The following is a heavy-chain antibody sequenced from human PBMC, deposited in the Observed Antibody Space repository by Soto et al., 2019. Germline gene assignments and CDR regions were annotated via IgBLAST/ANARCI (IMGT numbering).Heavy chain of an antibody. J-gene: IGHJ4*02. CDR2: ISSSSSYT. V-gene: IGHV3-11*06. Sequence: GGSLRLSCAASGFTFSDYYMSWIRQAPGKGLEWVSYISSSSSYTNYADSVKGRFTISRDNAKNSLYLQMNSLRAEDTAVYYCARVSSRVDDDFWSGYYDYWGQGTLVTVSS. D-gene: IGHD3-3*01. CDR3: ARVSSRVDDDFWSGYYDY. CDR1: GFTFSDYY.